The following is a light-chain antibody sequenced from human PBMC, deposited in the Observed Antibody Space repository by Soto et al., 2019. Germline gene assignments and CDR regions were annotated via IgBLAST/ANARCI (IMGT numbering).Light chain of an antibody. V-gene: IGKV3-11*01. CDR1: QSVSSY. J-gene: IGKJ2*01. CDR2: GAS. CDR3: QHRGKWPRT. Sequence: EIVLTQSPATLSLSPGERATLSCRASQSVSSYLAWYQQKPGQAPRLLIYGASNRATGIPARFSGSGSGTDFTLTISSLEPEDFAVYYCQHRGKWPRTFGQGNKLEIK.